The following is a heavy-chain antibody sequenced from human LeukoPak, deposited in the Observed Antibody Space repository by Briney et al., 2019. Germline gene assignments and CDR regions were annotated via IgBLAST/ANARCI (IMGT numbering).Heavy chain of an antibody. CDR2: IGSSGSSI. Sequence: GGSLRLSCAASGFTFSSYDMNWVRQAPGKGLEWVSYIGSSGSSIYYADSVKGRFTISRDNAKNSLYLQMNSLRVEDTAVYYCARWTDVWGKGTTVTVSS. CDR1: GFTFSSYD. J-gene: IGHJ6*04. D-gene: IGHD3/OR15-3a*01. CDR3: ARWTDV. V-gene: IGHV3-48*03.